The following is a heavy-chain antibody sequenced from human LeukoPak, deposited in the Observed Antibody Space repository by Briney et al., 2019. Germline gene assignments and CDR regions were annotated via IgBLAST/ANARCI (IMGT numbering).Heavy chain of an antibody. CDR1: GYSFTSYW. J-gene: IGHJ4*02. Sequence: PGESLRISCKGSGYSFTSYWISWVRQMPGKGLEWMGRIDPSDSYTNYGPSFQGHVTISADKSISTAYLQWSSLKASDTAMYYCARLFVDTAMGTADFGYWGQGTLVTVSS. CDR2: IDPSDSYT. CDR3: ARLFVDTAMGTADFGY. D-gene: IGHD5-18*01. V-gene: IGHV5-10-1*01.